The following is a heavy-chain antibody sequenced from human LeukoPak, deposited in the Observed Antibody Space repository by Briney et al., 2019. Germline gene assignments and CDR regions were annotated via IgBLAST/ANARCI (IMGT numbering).Heavy chain of an antibody. CDR1: GYTFTDYY. CDR3: ARANHNDY. J-gene: IGHJ4*02. D-gene: IGHD1-14*01. CDR2: INPNSGAT. V-gene: IGHV1-2*02. Sequence: ASVKVSCKASGYTFTDYYMHWVRQAPGQGLEWMGWINPNSGATNYAQKFQGRVTETRDTSIRTAYMELSSLRSDDTAVYYCARANHNDYWGQGTLVTVSS.